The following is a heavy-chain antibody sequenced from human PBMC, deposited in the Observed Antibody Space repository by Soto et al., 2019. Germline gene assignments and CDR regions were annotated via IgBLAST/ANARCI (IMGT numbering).Heavy chain of an antibody. CDR3: ARDHVGSPGDY. J-gene: IGHJ4*02. D-gene: IGHD1-26*01. Sequence: QTLSLTCAISVDSGSINIDAWNWIRQSPSRGLEWLGRTYYRSRWYNEYAVSVKSRININPDTSKNQFSLQLNSVTPEDTAVYYSARDHVGSPGDYWGQGTLVTVSS. CDR1: VDSGSINIDA. V-gene: IGHV6-1*01. CDR2: TYYRSRWYN.